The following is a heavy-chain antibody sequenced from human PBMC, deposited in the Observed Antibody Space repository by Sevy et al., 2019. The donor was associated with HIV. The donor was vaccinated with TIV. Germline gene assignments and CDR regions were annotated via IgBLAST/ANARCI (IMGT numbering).Heavy chain of an antibody. V-gene: IGHV3-23*01. CDR3: AKGKGYYYDSSGYCFDY. D-gene: IGHD3-22*01. Sequence: GGSLRLSCAASGFTFSSYAMSWVCQAPGKGLEWVSAISGSGGSTYYADSVKGRFTISRDNSKNTLYLQMNSLRAEDTAVYYCAKGKGYYYDSSGYCFDYWGQGTLVTVSS. CDR2: ISGSGGST. CDR1: GFTFSSYA. J-gene: IGHJ4*02.